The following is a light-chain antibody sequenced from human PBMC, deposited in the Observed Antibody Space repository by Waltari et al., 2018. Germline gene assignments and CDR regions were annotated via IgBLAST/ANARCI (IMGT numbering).Light chain of an antibody. Sequence: QSALTQPRSVSGSPGQSVTFSCTGTSRDVGAYNYVSWYQQYPGKAPKLMSFDVSKRPAGVPDRFFGSKSGNTASLTISGLQAEDEADYYCSSYAGSYTYVFGTGTRVTVL. V-gene: IGLV2-11*01. CDR1: SRDVGAYNY. CDR3: SSYAGSYTYV. J-gene: IGLJ1*01. CDR2: DVS.